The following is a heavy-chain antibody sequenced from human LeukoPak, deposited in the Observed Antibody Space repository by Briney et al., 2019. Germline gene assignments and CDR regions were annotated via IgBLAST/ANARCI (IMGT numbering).Heavy chain of an antibody. V-gene: IGHV1-18*01. CDR2: ISAYNGNT. CDR1: GYTFTSYG. J-gene: IGHJ4*02. Sequence: ASVKVSCKASGYTFTSYGISWVRQAPGQGLEWMGWISAYNGNTNYAQKLQGRVTMNTDTSTSTAYMALRSLTSDDTAVYYCASDPAIVVVPAAIAPHFDYWGQGTLVTVSS. CDR3: ASDPAIVVVPAAIAPHFDY. D-gene: IGHD2-2*02.